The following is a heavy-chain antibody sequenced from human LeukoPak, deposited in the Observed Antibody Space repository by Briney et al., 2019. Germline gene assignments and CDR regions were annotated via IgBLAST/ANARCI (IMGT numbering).Heavy chain of an antibody. Sequence: SETLSLTCTVSGGSISSSSYYWGWIRQPPGKGLEWIGSIYYSGSAYYNPSLKSRVTISVDTSRNQFSLRLSSLTAADTAMYFCAKSLYDYRSGTYFRPFDYWGQGTLVTVSS. CDR3: AKSLYDYRSGTYFRPFDY. V-gene: IGHV4-39*01. CDR1: GGSISSSSYY. D-gene: IGHD3-10*01. J-gene: IGHJ4*02. CDR2: IYYSGSA.